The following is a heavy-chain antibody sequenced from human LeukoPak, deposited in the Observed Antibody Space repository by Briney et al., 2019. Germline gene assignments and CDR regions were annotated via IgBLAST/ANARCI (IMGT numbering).Heavy chain of an antibody. D-gene: IGHD4-23*01. J-gene: IGHJ4*02. CDR1: GFAFSSCW. CDR2: IKQDGSEK. CDR3: ASQGVVTAGGYFDY. Sequence: PGGSLRLSCVASGFAFSSCWMSWVRQAPGKGLEWVANIKQDGSEKYYVDSVKGRFTISRDNAKNSLYLEMNSLRAEDTAVYYCASQGVVTAGGYFDYWGQGTLVTVSS. V-gene: IGHV3-7*01.